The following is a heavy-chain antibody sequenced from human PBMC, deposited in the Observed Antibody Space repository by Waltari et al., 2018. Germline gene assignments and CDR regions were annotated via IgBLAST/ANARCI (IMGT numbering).Heavy chain of an antibody. CDR1: GGSISTNYN. CDR3: GRIAFGDEGGYFQY. Sequence: QLHLQESGPGLVNPSETLSPPCPVSGGSISTNYNWGWIRQPPGKGLEWMGNMQYRGSTFYNPSLESRVTISLDTWKNQFSMRLSSVGAADTAVYFCGRIAFGDEGGYFQYWGQGTLVTVSS. V-gene: IGHV4-39*01. CDR2: MQYRGST. J-gene: IGHJ1*01. D-gene: IGHD4-17*01.